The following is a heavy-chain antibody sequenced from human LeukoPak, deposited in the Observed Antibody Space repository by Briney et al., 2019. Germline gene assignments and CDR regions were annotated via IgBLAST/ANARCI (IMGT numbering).Heavy chain of an antibody. CDR1: GGSISSGSYY. V-gene: IGHV4-61*02. J-gene: IGHJ5*02. CDR2: IYTSGST. Sequence: SQTLSLTCTVSGGSISSGSYYWSWIRQPAGKGLEWIGRIYTSGSTNYNPSLKGRVTISVDTSKNQFSLKLSSVTAADTAVYYCAREPRGIAVAGTGGWFDPWGQGTLVTVSS. CDR3: AREPRGIAVAGTGGWFDP. D-gene: IGHD6-19*01.